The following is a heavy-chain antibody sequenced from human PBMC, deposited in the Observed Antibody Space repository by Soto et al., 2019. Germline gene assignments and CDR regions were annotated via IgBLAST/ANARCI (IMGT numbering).Heavy chain of an antibody. CDR3: ARMQHFLYGMDV. V-gene: IGHV2-70*04. D-gene: IGHD3-3*02. CDR1: GFSLSTSGMR. CDR2: IDWDDDK. Sequence: SGPTLVNPTQTLTLTCTFSGFSLSTSGMRVSWIRQPPGKALEWLARIDWDDDKFYSTSLKTRPTISKDTSKNQVVLTMTNMDPVDTATYYCARMQHFLYGMDVWGQGTTVTVSS. J-gene: IGHJ6*02.